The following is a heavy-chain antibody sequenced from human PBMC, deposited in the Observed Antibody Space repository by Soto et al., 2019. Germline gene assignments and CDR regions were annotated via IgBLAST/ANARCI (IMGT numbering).Heavy chain of an antibody. D-gene: IGHD3-22*01. Sequence: QVQLVESGGGLVQTSESLRIACVASGFTFSDYYMSWVRQAPGKGLEWVSYISSSGNTIYYADSVKGRFTISRDNAKNSVYLQMISLRAEDTALYLCAKMSSENYYDPVFSWGQGTLVTVSS. CDR3: AKMSSENYYDPVFS. J-gene: IGHJ4*02. V-gene: IGHV3-11*01. CDR2: ISSSGNTI. CDR1: GFTFSDYY.